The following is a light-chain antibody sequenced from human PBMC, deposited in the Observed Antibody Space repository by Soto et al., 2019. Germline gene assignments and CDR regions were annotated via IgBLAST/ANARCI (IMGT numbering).Light chain of an antibody. CDR1: QRVYSN. CDR2: GAS. J-gene: IGKJ5*01. Sequence: EILMTQSPYTVSVSPGESATLYCRASQRVYSNLAWYQQRPGQAPRLLIYGASTRATGVPARFSGRGSGTEFTLTISSLQSEDFAVYYCQQYTNWPPNTFGQGTRLEI. V-gene: IGKV3-15*01. CDR3: QQYTNWPPNT.